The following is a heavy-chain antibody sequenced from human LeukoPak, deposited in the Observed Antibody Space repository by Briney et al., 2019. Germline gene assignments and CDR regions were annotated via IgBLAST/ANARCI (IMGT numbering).Heavy chain of an antibody. D-gene: IGHD4-17*01. CDR1: GFTFSSYS. Sequence: GGSLRLSCAASGFTFSSYSMNWVRQASGKGLEWVSSISSSSSYIYYADSVKGRFTSFRDNAKNSLYLQMNSLRAEDTAVYYCAREGMTTVNPFDYWGQGTLVTVSS. CDR3: AREGMTTVNPFDY. J-gene: IGHJ4*02. CDR2: ISSSSSYI. V-gene: IGHV3-21*01.